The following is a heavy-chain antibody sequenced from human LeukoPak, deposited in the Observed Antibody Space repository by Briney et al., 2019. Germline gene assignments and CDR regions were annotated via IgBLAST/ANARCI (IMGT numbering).Heavy chain of an antibody. CDR3: AAYSSSGDAFDI. CDR1: GGSISSYY. CDR2: IYYSGST. D-gene: IGHD6-13*01. V-gene: IGHV4-59*08. Sequence: SETLSLTCTVSGGSISSYYWSWIRRPPGKGLEWIGYIYYSGSTNYNPSLKSRVTISVDTPKNQFSLKLISVTAADTAVYHCAAYSSSGDAFDIWGQGTMVTVSS. J-gene: IGHJ3*02.